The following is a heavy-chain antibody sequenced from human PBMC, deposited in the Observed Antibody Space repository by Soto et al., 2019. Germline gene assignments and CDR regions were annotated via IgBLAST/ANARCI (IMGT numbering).Heavy chain of an antibody. V-gene: IGHV4-39*01. Sequence: LCGGSIRGYYWTWIRQPPGKGLEWVGSLFYGGTTDYNPSLKSRLTMSLDTSKNHFSLKLRSVTAADTAVYYCARHRGPAPVYWGQGTLVTASS. CDR2: LFYGGTT. CDR1: GGSIRGYY. CDR3: ARHRGPAPVY. D-gene: IGHD3-10*01. J-gene: IGHJ4*02.